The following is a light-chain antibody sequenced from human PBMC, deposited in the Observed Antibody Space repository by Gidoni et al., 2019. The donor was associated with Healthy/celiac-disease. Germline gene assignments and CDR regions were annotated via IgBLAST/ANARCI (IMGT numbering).Light chain of an antibody. CDR2: YAS. CDR1: QSVSSY. CDR3: QPRGNWPPT. Sequence: PGERATLSCRASQSVSSYLAWYQQKPGQAPRLLINYASNRATGIPARFSGSGSGTDFTLTISSLEPEDFAVDYCQPRGNWPPTFGQGTKVEIK. V-gene: IGKV3-11*01. J-gene: IGKJ1*01.